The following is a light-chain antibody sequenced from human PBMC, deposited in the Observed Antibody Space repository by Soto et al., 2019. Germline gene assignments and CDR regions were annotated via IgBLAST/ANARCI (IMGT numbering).Light chain of an antibody. Sequence: QSALTQPPSASGSPGQSVTISCTGTSSDVGGYNYVSWYQQHPGKVPKLMVYEVNKRPSGVPDRFSGSKSGKTASLTVSGXQAEXXADYYCTSYAGGNNVFGTGTKLTVL. CDR1: SSDVGGYNY. CDR3: TSYAGGNNV. CDR2: EVN. J-gene: IGLJ1*01. V-gene: IGLV2-8*01.